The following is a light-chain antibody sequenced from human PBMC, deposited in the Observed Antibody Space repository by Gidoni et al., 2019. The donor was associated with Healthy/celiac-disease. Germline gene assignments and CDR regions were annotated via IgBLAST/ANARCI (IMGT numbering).Light chain of an antibody. V-gene: IGLV2-14*01. J-gene: IGLJ2*01. Sequence: QSALTQPASVSGSPGQSIPISCTGTSSDVGGYNYVSWYQQHPGKAPKLMIYEVSHRPSGVPDRFSGSKSGNTASLTISGLQAEDEADYYCSSYTSSSPHVVFGGGTKLTVL. CDR1: SSDVGGYNY. CDR3: SSYTSSSPHVV. CDR2: EVS.